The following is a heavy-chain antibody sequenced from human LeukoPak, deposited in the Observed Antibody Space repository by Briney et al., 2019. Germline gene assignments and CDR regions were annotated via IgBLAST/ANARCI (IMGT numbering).Heavy chain of an antibody. V-gene: IGHV1-69*04. CDR3: ARDLGGSYRYDY. J-gene: IGHJ4*02. CDR1: GGTFSSYA. CDR2: IIPIFGIA. Sequence: SVKVSCKASGGTFSSYAISWVRQAPGQGLEWMGRIIPIFGIANYAQKFQGRATITADKSTSTAYMELSSLRSEDTAVYYCARDLGGSYRYDYWGQGTLVTVSS. D-gene: IGHD1-26*01.